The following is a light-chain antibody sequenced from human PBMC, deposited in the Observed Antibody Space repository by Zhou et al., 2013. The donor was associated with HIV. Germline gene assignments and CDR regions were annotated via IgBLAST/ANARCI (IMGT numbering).Light chain of an antibody. J-gene: IGKJ4*01. CDR2: DAS. V-gene: IGKV3-11*01. Sequence: EIVLTQSPVTLSLSPGERATLSCRASQSVSSYLAWYQQKPGQPPRLLIYDASNRATGVPARFSGSGSGTDFTLTISSLEPEDCAVYYCQQRSNLLTFGGGTKIEIK. CDR3: QQRSNLLT. CDR1: QSVSSY.